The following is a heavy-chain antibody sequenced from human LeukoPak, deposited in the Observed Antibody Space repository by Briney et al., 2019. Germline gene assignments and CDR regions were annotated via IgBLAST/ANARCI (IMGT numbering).Heavy chain of an antibody. CDR2: IYPGDSDT. V-gene: IGHV5-51*01. Sequence: GESLKISCRASGYSFTNYWIGWVRQMPGKGLEWMAIIYPGDSDTKYSPSFQGQVTISADKAISTAFLQWSSLKASDTAMYYCARGVGATIIDAFDIWGQGTMVTVSS. D-gene: IGHD1-26*01. CDR3: ARGVGATIIDAFDI. J-gene: IGHJ3*02. CDR1: GYSFTNYW.